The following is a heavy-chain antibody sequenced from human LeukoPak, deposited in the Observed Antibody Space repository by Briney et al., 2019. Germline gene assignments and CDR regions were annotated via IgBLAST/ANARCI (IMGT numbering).Heavy chain of an antibody. Sequence: ASVKVSCKASGYTFTGYYMHWVRQAPGQGLEWMGWINPNSGGTNYAQKFQGRVTMTRDTSISTAYMELSRLRSDDTAVYYCARSAGSWWGYYYYYMDVWGKGTTVTVPS. D-gene: IGHD6-13*01. V-gene: IGHV1-2*02. J-gene: IGHJ6*03. CDR2: INPNSGGT. CDR3: ARSAGSWWGYYYYYMDV. CDR1: GYTFTGYY.